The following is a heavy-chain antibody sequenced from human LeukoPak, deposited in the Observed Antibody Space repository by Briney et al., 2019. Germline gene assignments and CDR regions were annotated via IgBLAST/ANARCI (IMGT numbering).Heavy chain of an antibody. CDR2: ISGSTDRT. J-gene: IGHJ4*02. CDR3: AKGGSSAVAGNKNY. D-gene: IGHD6-19*01. CDR1: GLTFSSYA. V-gene: IGHV3-23*01. Sequence: GGSLRLSCAASGLTFSSYAMSWVRQAPGKGLEWVSAISGSTDRTYYADSVKGRFTVSRDNSKNTLYLQMNSLRAEDTAVYYCAKGGSSAVAGNKNYWGQGTLVTVSS.